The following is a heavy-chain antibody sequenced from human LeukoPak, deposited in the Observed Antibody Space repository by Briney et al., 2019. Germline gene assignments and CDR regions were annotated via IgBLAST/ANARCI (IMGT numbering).Heavy chain of an antibody. D-gene: IGHD2-21*02. J-gene: IGHJ5*02. CDR1: GYTFIDDY. CDR2: INSKSGDS. CDR3: ATDVETGS. V-gene: IGHV1-2*02. Sequence: ASVKVSCKASGYTFIDDYIYWLRQAPGQGPEYMGWINSKSGDSRFVEKFQGRVTLTRDTSIRTTYLELKSLRCDDTAVYYCATDVETGSWGQGTLVTVSS.